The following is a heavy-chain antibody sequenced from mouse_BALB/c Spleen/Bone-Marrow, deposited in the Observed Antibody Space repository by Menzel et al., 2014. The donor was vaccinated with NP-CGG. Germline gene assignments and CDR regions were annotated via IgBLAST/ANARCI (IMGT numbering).Heavy chain of an antibody. Sequence: ESGPGLVKPSQSLSLTCTVTGYSITSDYAWNWIRQFPGNKLEWMGYISYSANTNYNPSLKSRISITRDTSKNQFFLQLNSVTAEDTATYYCTRGTTAGFAYWGLGTLVTGSA. CDR1: GYSITSDYA. V-gene: IGHV3-2*02. D-gene: IGHD1-2*01. CDR3: TRGTTAGFAY. CDR2: ISYSANT. J-gene: IGHJ3*01.